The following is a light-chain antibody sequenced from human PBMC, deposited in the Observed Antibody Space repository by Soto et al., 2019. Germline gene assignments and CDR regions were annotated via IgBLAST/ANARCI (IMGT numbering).Light chain of an antibody. V-gene: IGKV1-5*01. Sequence: DIQMAQSPSSLSASVGDRVTITCRASQSISSWLAWYQQKPGKAPKCLIYDASNLESGVPSRFSGSGSGTEFTLTISSLQPDDFATYYCQQYNSYPITFGQGTRLDIK. CDR1: QSISSW. CDR3: QQYNSYPIT. CDR2: DAS. J-gene: IGKJ5*01.